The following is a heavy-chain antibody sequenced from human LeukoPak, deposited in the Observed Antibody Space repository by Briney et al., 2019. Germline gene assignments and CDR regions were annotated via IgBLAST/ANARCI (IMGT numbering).Heavy chain of an antibody. J-gene: IGHJ4*02. CDR3: ARENSGSYHGGFDY. V-gene: IGHV1-24*01. D-gene: IGHD1-26*01. Sequence: RASVKVSCKVSGYTLTELSMHWVRQAPGKGLEWMGGFDPEDGETICAQKFQGRVTMTEDTSTDTAYMELSRLRSDDTVVYYCARENSGSYHGGFDYWGQGTLVTVSS. CDR2: FDPEDGET. CDR1: GYTLTELS.